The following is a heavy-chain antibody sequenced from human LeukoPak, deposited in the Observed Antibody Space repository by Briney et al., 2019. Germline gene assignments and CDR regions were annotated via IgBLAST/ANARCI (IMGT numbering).Heavy chain of an antibody. CDR3: ARDDEYSGWYEECAFDI. J-gene: IGHJ3*02. D-gene: IGHD6-19*01. Sequence: KTSETLSLTCTVSGGSISSGSYYWSWIRQPAGKGLEWIGSIYHSGSTYYNPSLKSRVTISVDTSKNQFSLKLSSVTAADTAVYYCARDDEYSGWYEECAFDIWGQGTMVTVSS. CDR2: IYHSGST. V-gene: IGHV4-39*07. CDR1: GGSISSGSYY.